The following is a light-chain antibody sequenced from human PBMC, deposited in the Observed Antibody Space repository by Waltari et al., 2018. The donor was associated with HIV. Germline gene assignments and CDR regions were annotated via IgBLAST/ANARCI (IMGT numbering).Light chain of an antibody. CDR2: KAS. Sequence: IQMTQSTSTLSAFVGDRVTITCRASQSISSWLAWYQQKPGKAPKVLISKASSLEGGVPSRFSGSGSGTEFTLTISSLQPDDFATYSCQQYYRYPLTFGGGTKVQIK. V-gene: IGKV1-5*03. CDR1: QSISSW. J-gene: IGKJ4*01. CDR3: QQYYRYPLT.